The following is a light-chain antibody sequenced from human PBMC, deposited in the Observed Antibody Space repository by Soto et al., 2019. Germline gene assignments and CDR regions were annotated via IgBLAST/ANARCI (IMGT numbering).Light chain of an antibody. J-gene: IGKJ4*01. V-gene: IGKV2D-29*01. CDR3: LQRAQFPLT. Sequence: DIGMTQTARSLSVTAGHPSSSSCKSSQSLLSSDGSTYFFCYLQKTGQPTKLIISEVSNRLSGVPHRLSGSGSETDFTMKISPVEAEDVGVYFCLQRAQFPLTFGEGTKVDIK. CDR1: QSLLSSDGSTY. CDR2: EVS.